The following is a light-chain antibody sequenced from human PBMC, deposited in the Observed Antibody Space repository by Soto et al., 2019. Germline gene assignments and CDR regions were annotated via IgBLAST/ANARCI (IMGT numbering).Light chain of an antibody. CDR1: SSDVGGYDF. V-gene: IGLV2-11*01. J-gene: IGLJ2*01. CDR2: DVS. Sequence: QSALTQPRSVSGSPGQSVTISCTGTSSDVGGYDFVSWYQQHPGKAPKLMISDVSKRPSGVPDRFSGSKSGNTASLTISGLQAEDEADYYCCSYAGSNTLVFGGGTKLTVL. CDR3: CSYAGSNTLV.